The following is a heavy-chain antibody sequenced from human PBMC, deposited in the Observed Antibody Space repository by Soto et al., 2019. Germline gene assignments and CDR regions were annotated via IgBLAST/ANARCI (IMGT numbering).Heavy chain of an antibody. CDR1: GFTFGSYA. Sequence: GGSLRLSCAASGFTFGSYAMHWVRQAPGKGLEWVAVIPYDRSNKYYADSVKGRFTISRDNSKNTLYLQMNSLRAEDTAVYYCARDRVDYGMDVWGQGTTVTVSS. CDR3: ARDRVDYGMDV. V-gene: IGHV3-30-3*01. CDR2: IPYDRSNK. J-gene: IGHJ6*02.